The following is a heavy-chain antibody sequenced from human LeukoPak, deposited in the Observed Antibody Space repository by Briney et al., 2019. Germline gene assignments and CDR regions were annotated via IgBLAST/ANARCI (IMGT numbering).Heavy chain of an antibody. CDR2: ISSNGGST. CDR3: ARGAYGSGSYYYYYGMDV. D-gene: IGHD3-10*01. J-gene: IGHJ6*02. V-gene: IGHV3-64*01. Sequence: GGSLRLSCAASGFTFSIYSMNWVRQAPGKGLEYVSAISSNGGSTYYANSVKGRFTISRDNSKNTLYLQMGSLRAEDMAVYYCARGAYGSGSYYYYYGMDVWGQGTTVTVSS. CDR1: GFTFSIYS.